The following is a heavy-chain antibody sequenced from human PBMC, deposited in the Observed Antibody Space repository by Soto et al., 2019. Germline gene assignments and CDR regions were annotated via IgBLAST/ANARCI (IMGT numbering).Heavy chain of an antibody. D-gene: IGHD2-15*01. CDR2: ISAYNGNT. Sequence: QVQLVQSGAEVKKPGASVKVSCKASGYTFTSYGISWVRQAPGQGLEWMGWISAYNGNTNYAQKLQGRVIMTTDASTSPADMELRSLRSDDTDVYYCAGGVGYGSGGSCRWYFDYWGQGTQVTLSS. CDR1: GYTFTSYG. V-gene: IGHV1-18*01. J-gene: IGHJ4*02. CDR3: AGGVGYGSGGSCRWYFDY.